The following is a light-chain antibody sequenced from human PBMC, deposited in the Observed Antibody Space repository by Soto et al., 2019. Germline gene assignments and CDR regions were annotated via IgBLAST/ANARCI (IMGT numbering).Light chain of an antibody. CDR1: SSNIGAGYD. Sequence: QSVLTQTPSVSGAPGQRVTISCAGSSSNIGAGYDVHWYQQLPGTAPKFLIYGNNNRPSGVPDRFSGSKSGTSASLAITGLQAEDEADYFCQSYDSSLSGVVFGGGTKVTVL. V-gene: IGLV1-40*01. CDR3: QSYDSSLSGVV. J-gene: IGLJ2*01. CDR2: GNN.